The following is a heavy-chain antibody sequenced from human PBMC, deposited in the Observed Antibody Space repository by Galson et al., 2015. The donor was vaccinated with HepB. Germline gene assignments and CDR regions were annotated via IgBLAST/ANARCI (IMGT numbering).Heavy chain of an antibody. Sequence: SVKVSCKASGYTFSSYAVHWVRQAPGQRLEWMGWVNGGNGNTKYSEKFQGSVTMIRDTSASTAYMELSSLRSEDTAVYYCALRYYDVLTGHTDYFEHWGQGTLVTVSS. CDR3: ALRYYDVLTGHTDYFEH. CDR1: GYTFSSYA. CDR2: VNGGNGNT. D-gene: IGHD3-9*01. V-gene: IGHV1-3*01. J-gene: IGHJ1*01.